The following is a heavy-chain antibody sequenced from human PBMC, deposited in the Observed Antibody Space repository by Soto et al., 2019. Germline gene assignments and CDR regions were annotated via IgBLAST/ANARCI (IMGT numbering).Heavy chain of an antibody. D-gene: IGHD3-22*01. CDR2: INAGSGNT. CDR1: GYTFTGFS. Sequence: ASVKVSCKASGYTFTGFSLHWVRQAPGQRLEWMGWINAGSGNTKYSQKFQGRVTITRDTSASTAYMELSSLTSEDTTVYYCARSSGYYYVDYWGQGTLVTVSS. V-gene: IGHV1-3*01. CDR3: ARSSGYYYVDY. J-gene: IGHJ4*02.